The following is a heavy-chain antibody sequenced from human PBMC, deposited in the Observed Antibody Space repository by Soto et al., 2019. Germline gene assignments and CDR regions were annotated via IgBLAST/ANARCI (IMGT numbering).Heavy chain of an antibody. CDR2: ISYDGSNK. J-gene: IGHJ4*02. CDR1: GFTFSSYG. CDR3: AKDLEGAAAGTGFYDY. V-gene: IGHV3-30*18. D-gene: IGHD6-13*01. Sequence: QVQLVESGGGVFHLGRSLRLSCAASGFTFSSYGMHWVRQAPGKGREGGAVISYDGSNKYYADSVKGRFTISRDNSKNTLYLQMNSLRAEDTAVYYCAKDLEGAAAGTGFYDYWGQGTLVTVSS.